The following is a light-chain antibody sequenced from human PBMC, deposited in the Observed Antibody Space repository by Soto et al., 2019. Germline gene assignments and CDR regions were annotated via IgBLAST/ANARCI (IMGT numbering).Light chain of an antibody. J-gene: IGLJ1*01. CDR3: SSFKGTNSFV. Sequence: QSALTQPASVSGSPGQSITISCTGTSSDIGGYNSVSWYQQHPGKAPKLMIYEVSNRPSGISNRFSGSKSGNTASLTVSGLQADDEANYYCSSFKGTNSFVFGTGTKLTVL. V-gene: IGLV2-14*01. CDR1: SSDIGGYNS. CDR2: EVS.